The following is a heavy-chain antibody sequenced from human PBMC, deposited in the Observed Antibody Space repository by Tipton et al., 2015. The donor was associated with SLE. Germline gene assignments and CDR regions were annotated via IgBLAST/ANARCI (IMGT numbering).Heavy chain of an antibody. CDR2: IYTSGST. Sequence: LRLSCAVYGGSFSSYYWSWIRQPPGKGLEWIGYIYTSGSTNYNPSLKSRVTISVDTSKNQFSLKLSSVTAADTAVYYCARDIFTWDYWGQGTLVTVSS. D-gene: IGHD2-21*01. CDR3: ARDIFTWDY. V-gene: IGHV4-4*09. CDR1: GGSFSSYY. J-gene: IGHJ4*02.